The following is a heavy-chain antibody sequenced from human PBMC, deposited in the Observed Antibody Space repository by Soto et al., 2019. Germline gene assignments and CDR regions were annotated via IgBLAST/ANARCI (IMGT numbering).Heavy chain of an antibody. J-gene: IGHJ4*02. D-gene: IGHD4-17*01. CDR1: GFTFSSYA. CDR2: ISGGGGST. V-gene: IGHV3-23*01. Sequence: EVQLLESGGGLVQPGGSLRLSCAASGFTFSSYAMGWVRQAPGKGLEWVSAISGGGGSTYYADSVKGRFTISRDNSKNTLYLQMDSMRADDTAVYYCANDRNYGEVEGFDYWGQGTLVTVSS. CDR3: ANDRNYGEVEGFDY.